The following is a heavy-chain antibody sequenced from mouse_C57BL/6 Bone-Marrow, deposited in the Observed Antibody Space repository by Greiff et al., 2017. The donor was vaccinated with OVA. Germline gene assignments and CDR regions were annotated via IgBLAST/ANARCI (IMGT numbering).Heavy chain of an antibody. CDR3: ASEYYGN. D-gene: IGHD1-1*01. CDR1: GYTFTSYG. V-gene: IGHV1-81*01. CDR2: IYPRSGNT. J-gene: IGHJ2*01. Sequence: QVQLQQSGAELARPGASVKLSCKASGYTFTSYGISWVKQRTGQGLEWIGEIYPRSGNTYYNEKFKGKATLTADKSSSTAYMELRSLTSEDSAVYFCASEYYGNWGKGTTLTVSS.